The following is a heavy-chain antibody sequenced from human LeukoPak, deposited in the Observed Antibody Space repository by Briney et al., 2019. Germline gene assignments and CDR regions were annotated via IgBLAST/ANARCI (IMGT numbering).Heavy chain of an antibody. J-gene: IGHJ4*02. Sequence: GGSLRLSCAASGFTFSSYGMHWVRQAPGKGLEWVSGVSGSGASTYYADSVKGRFTVSRDNSKNTVYLQMNSLRAEDTAVYYCAKGQQRVGANRLFDYWGQGSLVTVSS. CDR3: AKGQQRVGANRLFDY. CDR2: VSGSGAST. D-gene: IGHD1-26*01. V-gene: IGHV3-23*01. CDR1: GFTFSSYG.